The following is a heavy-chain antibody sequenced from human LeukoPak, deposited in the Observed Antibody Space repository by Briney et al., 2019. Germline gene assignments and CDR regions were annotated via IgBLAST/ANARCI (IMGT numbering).Heavy chain of an antibody. CDR3: ARLALTNDAFDI. Sequence: SVKVSCKASGYTFTSYGISWVRQAPGQGLEWMGGIIPIFGTANYAQKFQGRVTITTDESTSTAYMELSSLRSEDTAVYYCARLALTNDAFDIWGQGTMVTVSS. CDR2: IIPIFGTA. D-gene: IGHD3-9*01. CDR1: GYTFTSYG. J-gene: IGHJ3*02. V-gene: IGHV1-69*05.